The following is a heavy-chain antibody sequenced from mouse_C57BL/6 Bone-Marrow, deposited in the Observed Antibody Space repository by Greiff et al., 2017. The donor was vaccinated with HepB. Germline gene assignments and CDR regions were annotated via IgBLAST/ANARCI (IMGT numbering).Heavy chain of an antibody. CDR1: GYTFTSYG. Sequence: VQLQQSGAELAMPGASVKLSCKASGYTFTSYGISWVKQRTGQGLEWIGEIYPRSGNTYYNEKFKGKATLTADKSSSTAYMELRSLTSEDSAVYFCARSRGIWYFGVWGTGTTVTVSS. J-gene: IGHJ1*03. V-gene: IGHV1-81*01. CDR2: IYPRSGNT. CDR3: ARSRGIWYFGV.